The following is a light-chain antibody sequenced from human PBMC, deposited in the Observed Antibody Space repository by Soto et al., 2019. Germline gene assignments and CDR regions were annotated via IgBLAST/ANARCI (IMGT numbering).Light chain of an antibody. J-gene: IGKJ4*01. CDR1: QSVFYGSNNQNY. Sequence: DIVMTQSPDSLAVSLGETATINCKSSQSVFYGSNNQNYLAWYQQKSGQPPKLLIYWSSARESGVPDRFSGSGSGTDFTLTISSLRAEDVAVYYCQQYYSSPPTFGGGTKVEIK. CDR2: WSS. V-gene: IGKV4-1*01. CDR3: QQYYSSPPT.